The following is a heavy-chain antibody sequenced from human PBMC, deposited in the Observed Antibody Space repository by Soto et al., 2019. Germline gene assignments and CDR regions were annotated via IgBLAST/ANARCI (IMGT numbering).Heavy chain of an antibody. V-gene: IGHV3-30-3*01. CDR3: ARDLVGKWSSSWYCGMDV. D-gene: IGHD6-13*01. J-gene: IGHJ6*02. CDR2: ISYAGSNK. CDR1: GFTFSSYA. Sequence: QVQLVESGGGVVQPGRSLRLSCAASGFTFSSYAMHWVRQAPGKGLEGVAVISYAGSNKYSADSVKGRITISRDNSKKTLYLQMNSLRAEDTAVYYCARDLVGKWSSSWYCGMDVWGQGTTVTVSS.